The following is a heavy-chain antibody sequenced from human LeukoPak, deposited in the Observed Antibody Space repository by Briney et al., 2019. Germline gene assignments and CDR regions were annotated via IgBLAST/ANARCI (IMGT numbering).Heavy chain of an antibody. CDR2: LSGSGGST. J-gene: IGHJ4*02. V-gene: IGHV3-23*01. D-gene: IGHD4-17*01. Sequence: GGSLRLSCAASGFAFRSYAMSWVRQAPGKGLEWVSALSGSGGSTYYADSVKGRFTISRDNSKNTLYLQMSSLRAEDMAVYYCAKDNGDYGFDYWGQGTLATVSS. CDR1: GFAFRSYA. CDR3: AKDNGDYGFDY.